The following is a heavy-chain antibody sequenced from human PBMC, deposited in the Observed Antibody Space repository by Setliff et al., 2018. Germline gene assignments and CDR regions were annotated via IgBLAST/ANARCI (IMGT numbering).Heavy chain of an antibody. CDR3: ARDLGHGGDSDY. J-gene: IGHJ4*02. V-gene: IGHV4-38-2*02. D-gene: IGHD2-21*02. Sequence: PSETLSLTCTVSGYSISRGYIWGWIRQHPGKGLEWVGNIGHTGSINYNPSLKSRLTISRYTSKNQVSLKLNSVTATDTAVYYCARDLGHGGDSDYWGQGILVTVSS. CDR1: GYSISRGYI. CDR2: IGHTGSI.